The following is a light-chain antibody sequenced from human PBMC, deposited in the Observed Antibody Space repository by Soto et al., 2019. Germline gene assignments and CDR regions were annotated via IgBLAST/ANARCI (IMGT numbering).Light chain of an antibody. CDR2: SNN. Sequence: QSVLTQPPSASGTPGQGVTISCSGSSSNIGSNYVYWYQQLPGTAPKLLIYSNNQRPSGVPDRFSGSKSGTSAALAISGLRSEDEADYYCAAWDDSLSCGVFGGGTKLTVL. J-gene: IGLJ2*01. CDR3: AAWDDSLSCGV. V-gene: IGLV1-47*02. CDR1: SSNIGSNY.